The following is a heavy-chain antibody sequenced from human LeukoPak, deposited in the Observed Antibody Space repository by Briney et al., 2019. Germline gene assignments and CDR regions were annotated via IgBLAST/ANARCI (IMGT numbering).Heavy chain of an antibody. CDR3: ARASLYDILTGYRLRAFDI. Sequence: PGGSLRLSCAASGFTVSSNYMSWVRQAPGKGLEWVSVIYSGGSTYYADSVKGRFTISRDNSKNTLYLQMNSLRAEDTAVYYCARASLYDILTGYRLRAFDIWGQGTMVTVSS. CDR1: GFTVSSNY. J-gene: IGHJ3*02. D-gene: IGHD3-9*01. V-gene: IGHV3-66*01. CDR2: IYSGGST.